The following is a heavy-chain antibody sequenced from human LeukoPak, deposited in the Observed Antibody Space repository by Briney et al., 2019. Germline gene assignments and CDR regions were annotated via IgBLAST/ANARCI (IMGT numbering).Heavy chain of an antibody. D-gene: IGHD2-15*01. V-gene: IGHV4-34*01. CDR2: INHSGSTDSGST. J-gene: IGHJ3*02. Sequence: SETLSLTCAVYGGSLSGHYWSWIRQSPGKGLEWIGEINHSGSTDSGSTNYNPSLKSRVTISVDTSKKQFSLKVSSVTAADTAVYYCARDSTTDIVVAEDASKHAFDIWGQGTMVTVSS. CDR3: ARDSTTDIVVAEDASKHAFDI. CDR1: GGSLSGHY.